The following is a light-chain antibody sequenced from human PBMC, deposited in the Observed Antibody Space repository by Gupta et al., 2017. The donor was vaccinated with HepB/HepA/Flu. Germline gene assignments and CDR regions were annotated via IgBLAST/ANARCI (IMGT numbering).Light chain of an antibody. Sequence: DIVMTQSSDSVAVSLGERGIINCKSSQNVLYSNNKDFLAWYQQKPRRPPKLLISWASTRESWVPDRFSGSGSGTDFTLTISSLQAEDVAVYYCQQYYDTPITFGQGTRLEIK. J-gene: IGKJ5*01. V-gene: IGKV4-1*01. CDR1: QNVLYSNNKDF. CDR2: WAS. CDR3: QQYYDTPIT.